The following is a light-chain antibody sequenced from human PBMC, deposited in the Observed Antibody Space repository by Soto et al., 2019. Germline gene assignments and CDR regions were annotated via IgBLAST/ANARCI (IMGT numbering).Light chain of an antibody. V-gene: IGKV3-15*01. J-gene: IGKJ2*01. CDR3: QQYYSTPYT. CDR1: QSVSSS. Sequence: EIVMTQSPATLSVSPGDRATLSCRASQSVSSSLAWYQQIPGQAPRLLIYDASTRATGIPARFGGSGSGTEFTLTISSLQSEDFAVYYCQQYYSTPYTFGQGTKLEIK. CDR2: DAS.